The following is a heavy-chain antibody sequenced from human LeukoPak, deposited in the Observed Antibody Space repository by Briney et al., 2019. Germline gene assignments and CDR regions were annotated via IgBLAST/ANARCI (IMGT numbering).Heavy chain of an antibody. CDR1: GGTFSSYA. CDR3: ASAHYYDSSGYSDY. D-gene: IGHD3-22*01. V-gene: IGHV1-69*04. Sequence: ASVKVSCKASGGTFSSYAISWVRQAPGQGLEWMGRIIPILGIANYAQKFQGRVTITADKSTSTAYMELSSLRSEDTAVYYCASAHYYDSSGYSDYWGQGTLVTVSS. J-gene: IGHJ4*02. CDR2: IIPILGIA.